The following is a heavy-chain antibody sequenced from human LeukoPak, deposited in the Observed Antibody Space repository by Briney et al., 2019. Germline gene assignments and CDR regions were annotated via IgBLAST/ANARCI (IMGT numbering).Heavy chain of an antibody. CDR3: ARGGYCSSTSCYRYGWFDP. Sequence: SETLSLTCTVSGGSISSYYWSWTRQPAGKGLEWIGRIYTSGSTNYNPSLKSRVTMSVDTSKNQFSLKLSSVTAADTAVYYCARGGYCSSTSCYRYGWFDPWGQGTLVTVSS. CDR1: GGSISSYY. V-gene: IGHV4-4*07. J-gene: IGHJ5*02. CDR2: IYTSGST. D-gene: IGHD2-2*01.